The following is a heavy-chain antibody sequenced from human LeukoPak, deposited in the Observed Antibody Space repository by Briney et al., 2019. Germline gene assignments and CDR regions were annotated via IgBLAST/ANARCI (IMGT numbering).Heavy chain of an antibody. CDR3: ARGYCSSTSCFVWGWFDP. Sequence: ASVKVSCMASGYTFTSYGISWVRQAPGQGLEWMGWISAYNGNTNYAQKLQGRVTMTTDTSTSTAYMELRSLRSDDTAVYYCARGYCSSTSCFVWGWFDPWGQGTLVTVSS. D-gene: IGHD2-2*01. CDR2: ISAYNGNT. J-gene: IGHJ5*02. CDR1: GYTFTSYG. V-gene: IGHV1-18*01.